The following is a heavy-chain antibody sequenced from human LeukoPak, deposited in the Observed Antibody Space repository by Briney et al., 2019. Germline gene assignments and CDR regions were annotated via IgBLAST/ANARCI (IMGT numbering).Heavy chain of an antibody. CDR1: GFTFSDYW. J-gene: IGHJ4*02. CDR2: TRQDGGDK. CDR3: AREPRMLGY. Sequence: PGGSLRLSCAASGFTFSDYWMTWVRQAPGKGLEWVANTRQDGGDKHYVDSVKGRFTISRDNAKNSLFPQMNSLRGEDTAVYYCAREPRMLGYWGQGTLVTVSS. D-gene: IGHD3-10*02. V-gene: IGHV3-7*01.